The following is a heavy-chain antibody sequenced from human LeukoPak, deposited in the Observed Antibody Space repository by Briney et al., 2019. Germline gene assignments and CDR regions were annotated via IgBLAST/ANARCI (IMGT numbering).Heavy chain of an antibody. CDR3: ARDARTAMTKGGRDY. J-gene: IGHJ4*02. CDR2: ISSSSSYT. Sequence: PGGSLRPSCAASGFTFSDYYMSWIRQAPGKGLEWGSYISSSSSYTNYADSVKGRFTISRDNAKNSLYLQMNSLRAEDTAVYYCARDARTAMTKGGRDYWGQGTLVTVSS. CDR1: GFTFSDYY. V-gene: IGHV3-11*05. D-gene: IGHD5-18*01.